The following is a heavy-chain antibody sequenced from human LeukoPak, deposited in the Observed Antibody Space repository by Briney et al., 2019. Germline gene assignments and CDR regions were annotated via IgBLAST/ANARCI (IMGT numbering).Heavy chain of an antibody. J-gene: IGHJ4*02. Sequence: GGSLRLSCAASGFTFGSYAMHWVRQAPGKGLEWVAVISYDGSNEYYADSVKGRFAMSRDNSKNTLYLKMNRLRAEDTAVYYCARDSSGYQWGQGTLVTVSS. CDR1: GFTFGSYA. V-gene: IGHV3-30*09. CDR3: ARDSSGYQ. D-gene: IGHD3-22*01. CDR2: ISYDGSNE.